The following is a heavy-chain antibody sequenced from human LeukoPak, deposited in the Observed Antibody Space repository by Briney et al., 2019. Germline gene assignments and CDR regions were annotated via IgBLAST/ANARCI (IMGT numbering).Heavy chain of an antibody. J-gene: IGHJ4*02. CDR3: ARLPIPKETYYFDY. CDR1: GFTFSSYW. CDR2: IKQDGSEK. Sequence: GSLRLSCAASGFTFSSYWMSWVRQAPGKGLEWVANIKQDGSEKYYVDSVKGRFTISRDNAKNSLYLQMNSLRAEDTAVYYCARLPIPKETYYFDYWGQGTLVTVSS. D-gene: IGHD2-2*02. V-gene: IGHV3-7*01.